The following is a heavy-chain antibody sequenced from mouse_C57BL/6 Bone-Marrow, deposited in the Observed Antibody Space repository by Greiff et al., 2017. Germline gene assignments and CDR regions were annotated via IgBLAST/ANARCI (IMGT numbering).Heavy chain of an antibody. CDR3: ARSTPLTGVSHYYAMDY. V-gene: IGHV1-54*01. Sequence: VKLQESGAELVRPGTSVKVSCKASGYAFTNYLIEWVKQRPGQGLEWIGVINPGSGGTNYNEQFKGKATLTADKSSSTGYMQLSSLTSEDSAVYFCARSTPLTGVSHYYAMDYWGQGTSVTVSS. J-gene: IGHJ4*01. CDR1: GYAFTNYL. CDR2: INPGSGGT. D-gene: IGHD4-1*01.